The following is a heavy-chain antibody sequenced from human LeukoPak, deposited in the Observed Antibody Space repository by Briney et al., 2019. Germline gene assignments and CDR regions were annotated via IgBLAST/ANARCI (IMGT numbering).Heavy chain of an antibody. CDR1: GGTFSSYA. Sequence: GASVKVSCKASGGTFSSYAISWVRQAPGQGREWMGGIIPSFGTANYAQKFQGRVTITADKSTSTAYMELSSLRSEDTAVYYCARATESSWSGDAFDIWGQGTMVTVSS. J-gene: IGHJ3*02. CDR2: IIPSFGTA. D-gene: IGHD6-13*01. CDR3: ARATESSWSGDAFDI. V-gene: IGHV1-69*06.